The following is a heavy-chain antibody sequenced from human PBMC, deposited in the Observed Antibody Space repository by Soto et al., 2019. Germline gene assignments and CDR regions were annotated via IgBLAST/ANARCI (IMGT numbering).Heavy chain of an antibody. CDR2: IIPIFGTA. CDR3: ARDHGMITFGGVIDRTYYFDY. D-gene: IGHD3-16*02. J-gene: IGHJ4*02. V-gene: IGHV1-69*13. Sequence: SVKVSCKASGGTFSSYAISWVRQAPGQGLEWMGGIIPIFGTANYAQKFQGRVTITADESTSTVYMELSSLRSEDTAVYYCARDHGMITFGGVIDRTYYFDYWGQGTLVTVSS. CDR1: GGTFSSYA.